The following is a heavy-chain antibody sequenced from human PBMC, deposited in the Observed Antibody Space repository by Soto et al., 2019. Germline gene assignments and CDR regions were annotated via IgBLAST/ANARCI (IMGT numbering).Heavy chain of an antibody. V-gene: IGHV3-23*01. J-gene: IGHJ4*02. D-gene: IGHD6-19*01. CDR1: GFTFSSYA. CDR2: ISGSGGST. Sequence: EVQLLESGGGLVQPGGSLRLSCAASGFTFSSYAMSWVRQAPGKGLEWVSAISGSGGSTYYADSVKGRFTISRDNSKNTLYLQMNSLRAEDTAVYYCANPHLSRAVAGEPFDYWGQGTLVTVSS. CDR3: ANPHLSRAVAGEPFDY.